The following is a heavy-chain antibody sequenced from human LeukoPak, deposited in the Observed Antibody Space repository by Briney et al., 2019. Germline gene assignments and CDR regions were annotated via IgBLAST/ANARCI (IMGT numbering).Heavy chain of an antibody. Sequence: PSETLSLTCTVSGYSISSGYYWSWIRQPPGKGLEWIGYISYSGSTNYSPSLKSRVTISVDTSKNQFSLKLTSVTAADTAVYYCARKEWVPYYFDYWGQGTLVTVSA. V-gene: IGHV4-61*01. CDR2: ISYSGST. J-gene: IGHJ4*02. CDR1: GYSISSGYY. D-gene: IGHD3-3*01. CDR3: ARKEWVPYYFDY.